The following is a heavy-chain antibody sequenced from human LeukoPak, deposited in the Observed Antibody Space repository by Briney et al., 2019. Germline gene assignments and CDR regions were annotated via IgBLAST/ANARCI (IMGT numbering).Heavy chain of an antibody. J-gene: IGHJ4*02. V-gene: IGHV1-69*05. D-gene: IGHD3-22*01. CDR2: IIPIFGTA. CDR3: ARDYYDSSGYYLGADY. Sequence: SVKVSCKASGGTFSSYAISWVRPAPGQGLEWMGGIIPIFGTANYAQKFQGRVTITTDESTSTAYMELSSLRSDDTAVYYCARDYYDSSGYYLGADYWGQGTLLTVSS. CDR1: GGTFSSYA.